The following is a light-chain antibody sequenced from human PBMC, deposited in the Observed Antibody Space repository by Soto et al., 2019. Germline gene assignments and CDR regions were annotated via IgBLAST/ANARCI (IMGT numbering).Light chain of an antibody. Sequence: EIVLTPSPGTLSLSPGERATLSCRASQSVSSSSLAWYQQKRGQAPRLLIHDASSRATGIPDRFSGSGSGTDFTLTISRLEPEDFAVYYCQQYGGSPRTFGQGTKGDI. CDR3: QQYGGSPRT. J-gene: IGKJ1*01. CDR1: QSVSSSS. CDR2: DAS. V-gene: IGKV3-20*01.